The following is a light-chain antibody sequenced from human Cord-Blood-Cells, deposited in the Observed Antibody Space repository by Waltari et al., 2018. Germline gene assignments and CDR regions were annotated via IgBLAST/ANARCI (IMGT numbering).Light chain of an antibody. CDR3: NSRDSSGNHVV. CDR2: GKN. J-gene: IGLJ2*01. CDR1: SLRSYY. Sequence: SSELTQEPAVSVALGQTVRLTCQGDSLRSYYASWYQQKPGQAPVLVIYGKNNRPSGIPDRFSGSSSGNTASLTITGAQAEDEADYYCNSRDSSGNHVVFGGGTKLTVL. V-gene: IGLV3-19*01.